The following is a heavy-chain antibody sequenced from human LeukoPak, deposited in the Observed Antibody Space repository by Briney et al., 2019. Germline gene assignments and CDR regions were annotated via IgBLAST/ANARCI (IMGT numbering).Heavy chain of an antibody. J-gene: IGHJ6*02. Sequence: GGSLRLSCAASEFTFSDYYMSWIRQAPGKGLEWVSYISSSGSAIYYADSVKGRFTMSRDNAKNSLYLQMNSLRAEDTAVYYCARDRSYGDYAYYYYYGMDVWGQGTTVTVSS. CDR3: ARDRSYGDYAYYYYYGMDV. CDR1: EFTFSDYY. D-gene: IGHD4-17*01. V-gene: IGHV3-11*01. CDR2: ISSSGSAI.